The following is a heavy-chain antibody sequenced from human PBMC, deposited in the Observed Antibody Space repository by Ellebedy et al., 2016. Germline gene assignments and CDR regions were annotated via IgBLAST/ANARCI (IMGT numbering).Heavy chain of an antibody. V-gene: IGHV3-48*04. CDR3: ARDSYYDFWSGSYMDV. CDR1: GFTFSSYA. Sequence: GESLKISXAASGFTFSSYAMSWVRQAPGKGLEWVSYISSSGSTIYYADSVKGRFTISRDNAKNSLYLQMNSLRAEDTAVYYCARDSYYDFWSGSYMDVWGKGTTVTVSS. D-gene: IGHD3-3*01. J-gene: IGHJ6*03. CDR2: ISSSGSTI.